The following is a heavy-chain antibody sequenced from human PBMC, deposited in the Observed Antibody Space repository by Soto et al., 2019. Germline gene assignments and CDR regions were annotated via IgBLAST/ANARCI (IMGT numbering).Heavy chain of an antibody. D-gene: IGHD2-2*01. CDR1: GGFFNTYA. Sequence: QVQLVQSGAEVKTPGSSVKVSCKASGGFFNTYAISWVRQAPGQGLEWMGAIIPMSNTANYAQNFRDRVTFTADGSTSTAYMELSSLRSEDTAVYEWAMRAYCSSGGGKRGYYGMDVWGQGPTVTVSS. CDR3: AMRAYCSSGGGKRGYYGMDV. CDR2: IIPMSNTA. V-gene: IGHV1-69*12. J-gene: IGHJ6*02.